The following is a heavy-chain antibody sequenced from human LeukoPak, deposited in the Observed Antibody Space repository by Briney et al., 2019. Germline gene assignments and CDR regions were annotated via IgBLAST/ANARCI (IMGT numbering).Heavy chain of an antibody. CDR1: GFTFSSYA. CDR2: ISGSGGAT. Sequence: GGSLRLSCAASGFTFSSYAMSWVRQAPGKGLEWVSGISGSGGATYYADSVKGRFTISRDNSKNTLYLQMNSLRVKDTAVYYCAKDLAPTIYWGQGTLVTVSS. J-gene: IGHJ4*02. D-gene: IGHD2-2*01. V-gene: IGHV3-23*01. CDR3: AKDLAPTIY.